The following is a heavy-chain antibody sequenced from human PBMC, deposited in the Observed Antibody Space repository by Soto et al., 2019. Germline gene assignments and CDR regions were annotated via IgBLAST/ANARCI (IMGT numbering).Heavy chain of an antibody. D-gene: IGHD2-2*01. Sequence: PGGSLRLSCAASGFTFNSFWMHWVRQAPGKGLEWVSRIDSDGRSTNYADSVKGRFTISRDNAKSTLHLQMNSLRAKDTAVYYCARGGCSSTSCLDNWGQGTLVTVSS. CDR1: GFTFNSFW. CDR3: ARGGCSSTSCLDN. J-gene: IGHJ4*02. V-gene: IGHV3-74*01. CDR2: IDSDGRST.